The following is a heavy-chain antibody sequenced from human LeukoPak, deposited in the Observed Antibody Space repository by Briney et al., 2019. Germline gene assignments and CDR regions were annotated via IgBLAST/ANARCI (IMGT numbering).Heavy chain of an antibody. D-gene: IGHD3-9*01. CDR3: AKILTGYFYYFDY. Sequence: GGSLRLSCVVSGLIVSTNYMSWVRQAPGKGLEWVSAISGSGGSTYYADSVKGRFTISRDNSKNTLYLQMNSLRAEDTAVYYCAKILTGYFYYFDYWGQGTLVTVSS. V-gene: IGHV3-23*01. CDR2: ISGSGGST. CDR1: GLIVSTNY. J-gene: IGHJ4*02.